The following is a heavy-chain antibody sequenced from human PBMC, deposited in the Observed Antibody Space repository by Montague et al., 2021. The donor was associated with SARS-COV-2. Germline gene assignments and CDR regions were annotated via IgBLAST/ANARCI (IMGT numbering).Heavy chain of an antibody. V-gene: IGHV6-1*01. CDR3: ARQFPVQGLRYSYYGMDV. CDR1: GDSVSGNSAA. CDR2: TYYKSKWYN. D-gene: IGHD4-11*01. Sequence: CAISGDSVSGNSAAWNWIRQSPSRGLEWLGRTYYKSKWYNDYAVSVKSRITINPDTSKNQFSLQLNSVTPEDAAVYYCARQFPVQGLRYSYYGMDVWGQGTTVTVSS. J-gene: IGHJ6*02.